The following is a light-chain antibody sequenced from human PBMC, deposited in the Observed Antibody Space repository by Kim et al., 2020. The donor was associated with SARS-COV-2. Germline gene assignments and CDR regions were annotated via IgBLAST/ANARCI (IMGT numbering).Light chain of an antibody. CDR1: SLRKSY. Sequence: SSELTQDPTVSVALGQTVRITCQGDSLRKSYASWYQQKPGQAPILVMSDENNRPSGIPDRFSGSSSGSTASLTITGAQAEDEADYYCCSRDSSAKDYVFGTGIKVTVL. CDR2: DEN. V-gene: IGLV3-19*01. J-gene: IGLJ1*01. CDR3: CSRDSSAKDYV.